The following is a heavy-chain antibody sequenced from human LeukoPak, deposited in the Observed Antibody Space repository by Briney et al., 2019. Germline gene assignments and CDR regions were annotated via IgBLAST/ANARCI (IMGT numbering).Heavy chain of an antibody. Sequence: GGSLRLSCAASGFTFSSYAMHWVRQAPGKGLEYVSAISINGGSTYYANSVKGRFTISRDNSKNTLYLQMGSLRAEDMAVYYCARGKGSSSSDLFDYWGQGTLVTVSS. CDR2: ISINGGST. CDR1: GFTFSSYA. D-gene: IGHD6-6*01. V-gene: IGHV3-64*01. J-gene: IGHJ4*02. CDR3: ARGKGSSSSDLFDY.